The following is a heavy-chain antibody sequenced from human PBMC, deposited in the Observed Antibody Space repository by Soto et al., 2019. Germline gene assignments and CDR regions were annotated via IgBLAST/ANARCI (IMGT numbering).Heavy chain of an antibody. V-gene: IGHV3-21*01. CDR1: GFTFSSYS. CDR2: ISSSSSYI. Sequence: EVQLVESGGGLVKPGGSLRLSCAASGFTFSSYSMNWVRQAPGKGLEWVSSISSSSSYIYYADSVKGRFTISRDNAKNSLYLQMNSLRAEDTAVYYCARGQGFGELWFLYWGQGTLVTVSS. D-gene: IGHD3-10*01. CDR3: ARGQGFGELWFLY. J-gene: IGHJ4*02.